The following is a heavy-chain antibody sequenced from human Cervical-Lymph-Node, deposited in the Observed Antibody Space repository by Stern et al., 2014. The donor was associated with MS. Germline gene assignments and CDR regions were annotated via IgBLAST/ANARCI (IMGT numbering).Heavy chain of an antibody. J-gene: IGHJ4*02. CDR2: VYHAGGA. D-gene: IGHD2-2*01. CDR1: GDSISNDNW. V-gene: IGHV4-4*02. CDR3: ARDQGFQLMNS. Sequence: QVQLQESGPGLVRPSGTLSLTCAVSGDSISNDNWWSWVRHPPGKGLVWIGEVYHAGGADYDPSPKGRATISVDKPKNQFSLRLTSMTAADTAVYYCARDQGFQLMNSWGQGTLVIVSS.